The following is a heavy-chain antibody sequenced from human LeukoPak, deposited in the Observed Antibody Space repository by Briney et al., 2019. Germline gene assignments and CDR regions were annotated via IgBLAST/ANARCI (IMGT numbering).Heavy chain of an antibody. CDR3: ARGIAVAGRHFDY. CDR1: GYTFSRFG. J-gene: IGHJ4*02. Sequence: GASVKVSCKASGYTFSRFGISWVRQAPGQGLEWMGWISAYGNTNYAQKFQGRLTMTTDSSTSTAYMDLRSLRSDDTAVYYCARGIAVAGRHFDYWGQGTLVTVSS. CDR2: ISAYGNT. V-gene: IGHV1-18*01. D-gene: IGHD6-19*01.